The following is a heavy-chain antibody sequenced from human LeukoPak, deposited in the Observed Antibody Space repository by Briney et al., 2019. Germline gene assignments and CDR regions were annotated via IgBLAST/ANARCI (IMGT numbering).Heavy chain of an antibody. CDR2: ISYDGSNK. D-gene: IGHD3-22*01. J-gene: IGHJ4*02. CDR1: GFTFSSYG. Sequence: GGSLRLSCAASGFTFSSYGMHWVRQAPGKGLEWVAVISYDGSNKYYADSVKGRFTISRDNSKNTLYLQMNSLRAEDTAVYYRAKDYESYYYDSSGYYSYFDYWGQGTLVTVSS. V-gene: IGHV3-30*18. CDR3: AKDYESYYYDSSGYYSYFDY.